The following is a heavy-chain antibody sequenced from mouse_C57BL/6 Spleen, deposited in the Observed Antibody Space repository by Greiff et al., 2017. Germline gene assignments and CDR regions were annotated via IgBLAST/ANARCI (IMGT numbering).Heavy chain of an antibody. J-gene: IGHJ4*01. CDR2: IHPNSGST. Sequence: QVQLQQPGAELVKPGASVTLSCKASGYTFTSYWMHWVKQTPGQGLEWIGMIHPNSGSTNYNEKFKSKATLTVDKSSSTAYMQLSSLTSEDSAVYCCARADCGSSMDYWGQGTSVTVSS. V-gene: IGHV1-64*01. CDR3: ARADCGSSMDY. CDR1: GYTFTSYW. D-gene: IGHD1-1*01.